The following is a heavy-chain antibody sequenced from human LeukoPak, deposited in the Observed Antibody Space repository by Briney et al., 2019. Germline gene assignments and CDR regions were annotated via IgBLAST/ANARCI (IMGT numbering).Heavy chain of an antibody. J-gene: IGHJ3*02. Sequence: PGGSLRLSCAASGFTFSNFGMHWVRQAPGKGLEWVAFIRFDGTSEFYADSVKARFTISRDNAKNSLYLQMNSLRAEDMALYYCAKDLTTVTTYAFDIWGQGTMVTVSS. V-gene: IGHV3-30*02. D-gene: IGHD4-11*01. CDR1: GFTFSNFG. CDR2: IRFDGTSE. CDR3: AKDLTTVTTYAFDI.